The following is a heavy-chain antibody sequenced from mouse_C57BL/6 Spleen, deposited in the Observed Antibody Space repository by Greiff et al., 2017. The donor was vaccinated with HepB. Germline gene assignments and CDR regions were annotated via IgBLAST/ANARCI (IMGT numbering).Heavy chain of an antibody. V-gene: IGHV1-81*01. CDR2: IYPRSGNT. D-gene: IGHD2-5*01. J-gene: IGHJ1*03. CDR1: GYTFTSYG. Sequence: VQLQESGAELARPGASVKLSCKASGYTFTSYGISWVKQRTGQGLEWIGEIYPRSGNTYYNEKFKGKATLTADKSSSTAYMELRSLTSEDSAVYFCARLAIVTNNWYFDVWGTGTTVTVSS. CDR3: ARLAIVTNNWYFDV.